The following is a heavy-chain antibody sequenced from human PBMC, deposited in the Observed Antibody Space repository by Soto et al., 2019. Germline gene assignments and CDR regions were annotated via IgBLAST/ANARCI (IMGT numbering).Heavy chain of an antibody. Sequence: PGESLKISCKASGYIFTTSWIAWVRQMPGKGLEWMGIINPTDSDTRYSPSFQGQVTVSADKSISTAYLQWSSLKAAGTAMYYCARPDSSGYYVSWGQGTLVTVSS. CDR3: ARPDSSGYYVS. J-gene: IGHJ5*02. CDR2: INPTDSDT. D-gene: IGHD3-22*01. CDR1: GYIFTTSW. V-gene: IGHV5-51*01.